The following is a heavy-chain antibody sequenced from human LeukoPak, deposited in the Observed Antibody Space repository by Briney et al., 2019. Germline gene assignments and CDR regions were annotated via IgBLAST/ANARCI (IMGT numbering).Heavy chain of an antibody. CDR1: GFTFSSYA. CDR3: AKDWTTVVTPKGYYFDS. Sequence: PGGSLRLSCAASGFTFSSYAMSWVRQAPGKGLEWVSAISGSGGSTYYADSVKGRFAISRDNSNNTLYLQMNSLRGEDTAVYYCAKDWTTVVTPKGYYFDSWGQGTLVTVSS. CDR2: ISGSGGST. V-gene: IGHV3-23*01. D-gene: IGHD4-23*01. J-gene: IGHJ4*02.